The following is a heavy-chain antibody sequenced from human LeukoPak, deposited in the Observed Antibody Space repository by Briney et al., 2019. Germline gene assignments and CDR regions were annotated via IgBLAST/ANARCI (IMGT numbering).Heavy chain of an antibody. CDR2: ISGSGGRT. D-gene: IGHD3-10*01. CDR1: GFTFRNYA. CDR3: AKDGGVWFGESNDY. J-gene: IGHJ4*02. Sequence: GGSLRLSCAASGFTFRNYAMNWVRQAPGKGLEWVSSISGSGGRTDYADSVKGRFTISRDNFKNTLYLQMNSLRAEDTAVYYCAKDGGVWFGESNDYSGQGTLVTVSS. V-gene: IGHV3-23*01.